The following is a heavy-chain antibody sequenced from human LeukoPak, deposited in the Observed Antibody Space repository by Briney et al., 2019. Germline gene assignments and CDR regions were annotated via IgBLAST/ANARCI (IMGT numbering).Heavy chain of an antibody. CDR1: GFTFSSYA. CDR3: ARRGELPHSYYYYYYMDV. V-gene: IGHV3-23*01. Sequence: PGGSLRLSCAASGFTFSSYAMSWVRQAPGKGLEWVSAISGSGGSTYYADSVKGRFTISRDNSKNTLYLQMNSLRAEDTAVYYCARRGELPHSYYYYYYMDVWGKGTTVTVSS. CDR2: ISGSGGST. D-gene: IGHD1-26*01. J-gene: IGHJ6*03.